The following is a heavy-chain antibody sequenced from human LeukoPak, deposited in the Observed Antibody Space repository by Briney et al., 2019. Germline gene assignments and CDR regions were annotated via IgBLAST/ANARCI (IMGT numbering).Heavy chain of an antibody. CDR1: GFTFSSNA. D-gene: IGHD1-1*01. V-gene: IGHV3-23*01. CDR2: ISTSGGNT. J-gene: IGHJ4*02. CDR3: ATTKQARRYFDY. Sequence: GGSLRLSCAGSGFTFSSNALSWVRQAPGKGLEWVSAISTSGGNTYYADSVRGRFTISRDNSKNTLYLQMNALRAEDTAVYYCATTKQARRYFDYWGQGTLVTVSS.